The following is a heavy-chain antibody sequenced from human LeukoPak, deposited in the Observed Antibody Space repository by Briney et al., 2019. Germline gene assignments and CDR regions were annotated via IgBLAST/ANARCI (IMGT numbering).Heavy chain of an antibody. Sequence: SETLSLTCTVSGGSISSSSYYWGWIRQPPGKGLEWIGTISYSGSTYYNPSLKSRVTISVDTSKNQFSLKLSSVTAADTAVYYCARKRYQQLVLFDYWGQGTLVTVSS. CDR3: ARKRYQQLVLFDY. V-gene: IGHV4-39*01. CDR1: GGSISSSSYY. D-gene: IGHD6-13*01. CDR2: ISYSGST. J-gene: IGHJ4*02.